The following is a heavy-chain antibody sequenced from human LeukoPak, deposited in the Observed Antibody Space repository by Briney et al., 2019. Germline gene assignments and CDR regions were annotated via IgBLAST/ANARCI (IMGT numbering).Heavy chain of an antibody. Sequence: SETLSLTCAVYGGSFSGYYWSWIRQPPGKGLEWIGEINHSGGTNYNPSLKSRVTISVDTSKNQFSLKLSSVTAADTAVYYCARGRAHTMVRGVIDVWGQGTLVTVSS. V-gene: IGHV4-34*01. CDR3: ARGRAHTMVRGVIDV. J-gene: IGHJ4*02. CDR1: GGSFSGYY. CDR2: INHSGGT. D-gene: IGHD3-10*01.